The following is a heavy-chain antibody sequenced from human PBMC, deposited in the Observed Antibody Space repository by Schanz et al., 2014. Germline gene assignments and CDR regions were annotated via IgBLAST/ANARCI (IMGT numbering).Heavy chain of an antibody. V-gene: IGHV3-30*03. D-gene: IGHD5-18*01. CDR2: ISHDGSNK. J-gene: IGHJ3*02. Sequence: QVHLVESGGGVVRPGGSLRLSCAASRFTFNAYDMYWIRQAPGKGLEWVALISHDGSNKNSADSVKGRFTISRDNSKNTLSLQMNSLRAEDTAVYYCAREEGYGYGPGAFDIWGQGTMVTVSS. CDR3: AREEGYGYGPGAFDI. CDR1: RFTFNAYD.